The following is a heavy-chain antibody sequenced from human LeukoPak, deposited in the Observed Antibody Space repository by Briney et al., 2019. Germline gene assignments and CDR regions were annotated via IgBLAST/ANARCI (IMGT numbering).Heavy chain of an antibody. D-gene: IGHD3-16*01. CDR2: IYYSGST. J-gene: IGHJ4*02. Sequence: PSETLSLTCTVSGGSISSSRYYWGWIRQPPGKGLEWIGHIYYSGSTNYNPSLKSRVTISVDTSKNQFSLKLSSVTAADTAVYYCARGGGPWDYFDYWGQGTLVTVSS. CDR1: GGSISSSRYY. CDR3: ARGGGPWDYFDY. V-gene: IGHV4-61*05.